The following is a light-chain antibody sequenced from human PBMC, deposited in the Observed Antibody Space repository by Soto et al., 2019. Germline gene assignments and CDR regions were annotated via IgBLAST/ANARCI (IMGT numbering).Light chain of an antibody. Sequence: QSLLTQRPSVSGTPGQRVTILCSGSSSNIGRNNVNWYLQVPGTAPKLVIYNNDQRPSGVPDRFLGSKTGTSASLAISGLQSEDEADFYCASWDDRLSGPIFGGGTQLTVL. V-gene: IGLV1-44*01. CDR3: ASWDDRLSGPI. CDR2: NND. J-gene: IGLJ2*01. CDR1: SSNIGRNN.